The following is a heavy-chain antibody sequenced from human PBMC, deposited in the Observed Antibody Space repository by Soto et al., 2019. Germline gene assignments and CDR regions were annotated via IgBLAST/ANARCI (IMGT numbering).Heavy chain of an antibody. V-gene: IGHV1-24*01. CDR1: GYTLTELS. Sequence: SVKVSCKVSGYTLTELSMHWVRQAPGKGLEWMGGFDPEDGETIYAQKFQGRVTMTEDTSTDTAYMELSSLRSEDTAVYYCAKGSRNLYYDSSGYYSAFDIWGQGTMVTVSS. CDR3: AKGSRNLYYDSSGYYSAFDI. CDR2: FDPEDGET. D-gene: IGHD3-22*01. J-gene: IGHJ3*02.